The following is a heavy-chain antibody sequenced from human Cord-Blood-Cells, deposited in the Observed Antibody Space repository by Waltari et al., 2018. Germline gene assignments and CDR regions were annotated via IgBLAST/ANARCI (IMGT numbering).Heavy chain of an antibody. Sequence: VQLQQWGAGLLKPSETLSLTCAVYGGFFSGYYWSWILQPPGKGLAWIGEINHSGSTNYNPSLKSRVTISVDTSKNQFSLKLSSVTAADTAVYYCARGLTLDYWGQGTLVTVSS. CDR2: INHSGST. CDR1: GGFFSGYY. J-gene: IGHJ4*02. CDR3: ARGLTLDY. V-gene: IGHV4-34*01.